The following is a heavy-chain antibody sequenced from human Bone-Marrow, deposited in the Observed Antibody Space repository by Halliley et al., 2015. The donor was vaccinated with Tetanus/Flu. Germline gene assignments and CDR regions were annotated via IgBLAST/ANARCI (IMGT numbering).Heavy chain of an antibody. Sequence: SLRLSCAASGFTFDDFAMYWVRQGPGKGLEWVSDISWNSGFIDYADSVKGRFTISRDNARNTLYLQMNSLRAEDTAVYYCAGSPYYGMDVWGQGTTVSVSS. CDR3: AGSPYYGMDV. CDR1: GFTFDDFA. J-gene: IGHJ6*02. CDR2: ISWNSGFI. V-gene: IGHV3-9*01.